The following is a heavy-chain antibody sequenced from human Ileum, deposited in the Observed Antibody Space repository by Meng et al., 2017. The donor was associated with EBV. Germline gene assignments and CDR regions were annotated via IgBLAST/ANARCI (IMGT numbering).Heavy chain of an antibody. V-gene: IGHV4-61*08. CDR1: GGSVSSGGNY. Sequence: QGQLQASCPGLVKPSGTLSLTCMVSGGSVSSGGNYWSWIRQPPGKGLEWIGYIYNSGSTNYNPSLKSRVTISVDTSKNQFSLKLSSVTAADTAVYYCARDGYSSGSDWGQGTLVTVSS. J-gene: IGHJ4*02. CDR3: ARDGYSSGSD. CDR2: IYNSGST. D-gene: IGHD6-19*01.